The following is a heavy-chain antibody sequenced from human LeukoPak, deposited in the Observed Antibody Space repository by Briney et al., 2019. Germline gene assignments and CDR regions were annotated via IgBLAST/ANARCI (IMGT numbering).Heavy chain of an antibody. CDR1: GFTFSDYS. V-gene: IGHV3-48*01. D-gene: IGHD3-10*01. CDR2: ITPSSSTI. Sequence: PGGSLRLSCAASGFTFSDYSMNWVRQAPGKGLEWLSYITPSSSTIYYADSVKGRFTISRDNSKNTLYLQMNSLRAEDTAVYYCAKDPGPPSFAFDYWGQGTLVTVSS. J-gene: IGHJ4*02. CDR3: AKDPGPPSFAFDY.